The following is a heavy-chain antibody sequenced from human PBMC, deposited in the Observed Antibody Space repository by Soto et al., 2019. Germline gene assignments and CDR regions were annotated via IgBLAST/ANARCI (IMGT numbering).Heavy chain of an antibody. CDR1: GGSFSGYY. CDR2: INHSGCT. J-gene: IGHJ4*02. D-gene: IGHD3-16*01. CDR3: ARGEGGFDY. Sequence: SETLSLTCAVYGGSFSGYYWSWIRQPPGKGLEWIGEINHSGCTNYNPSLKSRVTISVDTSKNQFSLKLSSVTAADTAVYYCARGEGGFDYWGQGTLVTVSS. V-gene: IGHV4-34*01.